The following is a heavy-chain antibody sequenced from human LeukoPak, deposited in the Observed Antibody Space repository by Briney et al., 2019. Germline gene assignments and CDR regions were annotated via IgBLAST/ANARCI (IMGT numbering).Heavy chain of an antibody. CDR2: ITGDGTTT. Sequence: GALRLSCEASGLTFSSYGMSWVCQAPGKGLQWVSAITGDGTTTYYADSVKGRSTISRDNSKNMLYLQMSSLRAEDTAVYYCAKMQGYFDYWGQGTLVPVSS. J-gene: IGHJ4*02. CDR1: GLTFSSYG. V-gene: IGHV3-23*01. CDR3: AKMQGYFDY.